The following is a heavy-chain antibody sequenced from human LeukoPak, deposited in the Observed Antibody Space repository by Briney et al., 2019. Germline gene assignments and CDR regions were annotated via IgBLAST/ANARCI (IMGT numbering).Heavy chain of an antibody. CDR1: GGSISSSGYY. D-gene: IGHD6-19*01. CDR3: ARHSGAGTGFVY. V-gene: IGHV4-39*01. CDR2: IHYSGST. Sequence: SETLSLTCTVSGGSISSSGYYWGWIRQPPGEGLEGIGSIHYSGSTYHTPSLKSRFTISVDTPKNQFSLKLSSVTAADTAVYYCARHSGAGTGFVYWGQGTLVTVSS. J-gene: IGHJ4*02.